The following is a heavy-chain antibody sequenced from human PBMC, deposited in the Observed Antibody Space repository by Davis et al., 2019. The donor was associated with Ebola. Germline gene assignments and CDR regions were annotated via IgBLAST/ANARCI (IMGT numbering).Heavy chain of an antibody. J-gene: IGHJ5*02. CDR3: ARVDADSGSTWFDP. Sequence: KVSCNASGYSFTSNWISWVRQMPGKGPEWMGRIDPSDSDTNFSPSFQGHVILSVDKSITTAYLEWSSLQTSDTAMYFCARVDADSGSTWFDPWGQGTLVTVSS. D-gene: IGHD1-26*01. CDR2: IDPSDSDT. CDR1: GYSFTSNW. V-gene: IGHV5-10-1*01.